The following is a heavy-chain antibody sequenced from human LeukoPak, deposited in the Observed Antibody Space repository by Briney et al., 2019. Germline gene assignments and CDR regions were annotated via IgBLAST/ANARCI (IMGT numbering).Heavy chain of an antibody. V-gene: IGHV3-21*04. Sequence: AGGSLRLSCAASGFSFSDYNMNWVRQAPGKALEWVSSITSTGTYIFYGDSVKGRFTISRDNARNSLYLQMNGLRPEDTAVYYCAKDTPRGYNYGYFDYWGQETLLTVSS. D-gene: IGHD5-18*01. CDR1: GFSFSDYN. J-gene: IGHJ4*02. CDR3: AKDTPRGYNYGYFDY. CDR2: ITSTGTYI.